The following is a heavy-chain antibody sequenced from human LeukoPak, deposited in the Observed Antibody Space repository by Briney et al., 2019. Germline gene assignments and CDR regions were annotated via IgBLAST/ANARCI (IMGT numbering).Heavy chain of an antibody. J-gene: IGHJ6*03. V-gene: IGHV4-4*02. CDR1: GGSISSSNW. Sequence: SETLSLTCAVSGGSISSSNWWSWVRQPPGKGLEWIGEIYHSGSTNYNPSLKSRVTISVDTSKNQFSLKLSSVTAADTAVYYCARAYRMTTPKYYYYYYMDVWGKGTTVTISS. D-gene: IGHD4-11*01. CDR2: IYHSGST. CDR3: ARAYRMTTPKYYYYYYMDV.